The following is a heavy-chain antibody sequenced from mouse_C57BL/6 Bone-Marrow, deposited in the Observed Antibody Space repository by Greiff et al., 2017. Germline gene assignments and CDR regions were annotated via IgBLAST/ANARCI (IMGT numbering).Heavy chain of an antibody. D-gene: IGHD1-1*01. CDR1: GYTFTSYW. J-gene: IGHJ3*01. V-gene: IGHV1-64*01. Sequence: QVQLQQPGAELVKPGASVKLSCKASGYTFTSYWMHWVKQRPGQGLEWIGMIHPNSGSTNYNEKFKSKATLTVDKSSSTAYMQLSSLTSEDSAVYYCARVYGSLAWFAYWGQGTLVTVSA. CDR2: IHPNSGST. CDR3: ARVYGSLAWFAY.